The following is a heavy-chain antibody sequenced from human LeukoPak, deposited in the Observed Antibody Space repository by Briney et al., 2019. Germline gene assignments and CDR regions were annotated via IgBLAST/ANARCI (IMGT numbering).Heavy chain of an antibody. V-gene: IGHV3-23*01. CDR2: ISGSGGST. D-gene: IGHD4-11*01. J-gene: IGHJ6*02. CDR3: AKFNSNYERELTRYYYCGMDV. CDR1: GFTFSSYA. Sequence: GGSLRLSCAASGFTFSSYAMSWVRQAPGKGLEWVSAISGSGGSTYYADSVKGRFTISRDNSKNTLYLQMNSLRAEDTAVYYCAKFNSNYERELTRYYYCGMDVWGQGTTVTVSS.